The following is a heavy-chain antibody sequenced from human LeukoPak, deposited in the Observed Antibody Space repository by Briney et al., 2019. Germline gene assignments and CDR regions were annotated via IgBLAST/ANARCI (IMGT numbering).Heavy chain of an antibody. CDR3: ASVAYSSSYVDC. D-gene: IGHD6-13*01. V-gene: IGHV4-31*03. CDR2: IYYSGST. Sequence: SQTLSLTCTVSSATITSGDYYWSWIRQHPGKGLEWIGYIYYSGSTYYNPSLKSRVTISVDTSNNQFSLKLRSVTAADTAVYYCASVAYSSSYVDCWGQGTLVTVSS. J-gene: IGHJ4*02. CDR1: SATITSGDYY.